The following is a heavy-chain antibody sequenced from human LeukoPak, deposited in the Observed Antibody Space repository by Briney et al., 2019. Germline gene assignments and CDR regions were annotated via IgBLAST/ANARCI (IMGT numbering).Heavy chain of an antibody. V-gene: IGHV4-4*09. Sequence: ASETLSLTCTVSGGSISSYYWSWIRQPPGKGLEWIGYIYTSGSTNYNPSLKSRVTISVDTSKNQFSLKLSSVTAADTAVYYCARLRTRDYPGVGWFDPWGQGTLVTVSS. CDR2: IYTSGST. J-gene: IGHJ5*02. D-gene: IGHD1-1*01. CDR1: GGSISSYY. CDR3: ARLRTRDYPGVGWFDP.